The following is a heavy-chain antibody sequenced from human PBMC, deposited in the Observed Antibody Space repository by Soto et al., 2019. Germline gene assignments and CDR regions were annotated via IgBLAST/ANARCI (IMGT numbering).Heavy chain of an antibody. V-gene: IGHV1-3*01. Sequence: ASVKVSFKASGYTFTSYAMPWVLQAPGQRLEWMGWINAGNGNTKYSQKFQGRVTITRDTSASTAYMELSSLRSEDTAVYYCARDPGYSYGYNWGQGTLVTVSS. J-gene: IGHJ4*02. D-gene: IGHD5-18*01. CDR2: INAGNGNT. CDR1: GYTFTSYA. CDR3: ARDPGYSYGYN.